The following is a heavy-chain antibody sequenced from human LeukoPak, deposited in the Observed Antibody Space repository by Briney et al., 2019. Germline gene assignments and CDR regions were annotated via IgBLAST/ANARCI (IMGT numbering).Heavy chain of an antibody. CDR2: ISGSGGST. CDR1: GFTFGDYA. CDR3: AKAGNYYYYYMDV. J-gene: IGHJ6*03. V-gene: IGHV3-23*01. Sequence: PGGSLRLSCTASGFTFGDYAMSWVRQAPGKGLEWVSAISGSGGSTYYADSVKGRFTISRDNSKNTLHLQMNSLRAEDTAVYYCAKAGNYYYYYMDVWGKGTTVTVSS.